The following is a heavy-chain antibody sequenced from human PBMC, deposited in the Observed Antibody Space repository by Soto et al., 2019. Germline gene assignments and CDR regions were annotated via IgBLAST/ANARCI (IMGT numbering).Heavy chain of an antibody. CDR3: DRSGFPGIAAY. J-gene: IGHJ4*02. D-gene: IGHD6-13*01. Sequence: QVQLVQSGAEVKKPGSSVKVSCKASGGTFSSYTISWVRQAPGQGLEWMGRIIPILGIAHYAQKFQVRVKINADKYTSTAYIELSRLKSEETAVYYCDRSGFPGIAAYWGQGTLVTVSS. CDR1: GGTFSSYT. V-gene: IGHV1-69*02. CDR2: IIPILGIA.